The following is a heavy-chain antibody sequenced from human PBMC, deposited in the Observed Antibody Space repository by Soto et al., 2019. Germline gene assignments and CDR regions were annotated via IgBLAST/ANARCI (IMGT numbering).Heavy chain of an antibody. V-gene: IGHV3-64*01. J-gene: IGHJ4*02. D-gene: IGHD2-21*02. Sequence: PGGSLRLSCAASGFTFRTYAMYWVRQAPGKGLEYVSLISSSGGSTYYAKSVKGRFTMSRDNSKNTLYLQMGSLRAEDMAVYYCAREYCGGDCYIDYWGQGTLVTVSS. CDR3: AREYCGGDCYIDY. CDR1: GFTFRTYA. CDR2: ISSSGGST.